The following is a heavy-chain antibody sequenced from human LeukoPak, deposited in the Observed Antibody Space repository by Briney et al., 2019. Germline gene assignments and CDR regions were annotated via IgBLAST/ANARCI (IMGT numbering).Heavy chain of an antibody. CDR2: ISSSGSTI. V-gene: IGHV3-11*04. D-gene: IGHD3-22*01. Sequence: KPGGSLRLSCAASGFTFSDYYMSWIRQAPGKGLEWVSYISSSGSTIYYADSVKGRFTISRDNVKKSLYLQMNSLRAEDTAVYYCAMDSSHYYYYMDVWGKGTTVTISS. J-gene: IGHJ6*03. CDR3: AMDSSHYYYYMDV. CDR1: GFTFSDYY.